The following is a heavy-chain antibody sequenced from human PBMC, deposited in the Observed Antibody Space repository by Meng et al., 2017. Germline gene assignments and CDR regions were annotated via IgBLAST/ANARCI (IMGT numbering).Heavy chain of an antibody. D-gene: IGHD3-10*01. J-gene: IGHJ3*02. V-gene: IGHV3-21*01. CDR1: GFTFSSYS. CDR2: ISSSSSYI. CDR3: ARDRVLLWFGEPGNDAFDI. Sequence: GESLKISCAASGFTFSSYSMNWVRQAPGKGLEWVSSISSSSSYIYYADSVKGRFTISRDNAKNSLYLQMNSLRAEDTAVYYCARDRVLLWFGEPGNDAFDIWGQGTMVTVSS.